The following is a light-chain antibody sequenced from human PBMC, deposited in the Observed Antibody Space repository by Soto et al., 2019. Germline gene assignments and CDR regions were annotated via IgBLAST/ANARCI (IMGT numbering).Light chain of an antibody. V-gene: IGLV2-14*01. Sequence: SALTQPASVSGSPGQSITISCTGTSSDIGGYNYVSWYQQHPGKAHKLMIYDVSDRPSGVSNRFSGSKSGNTASLTISGLQAEDEADYYCSSYTSGFYVFGTGTKVTVL. CDR1: SSDIGGYNY. J-gene: IGLJ1*01. CDR3: SSYTSGFYV. CDR2: DVS.